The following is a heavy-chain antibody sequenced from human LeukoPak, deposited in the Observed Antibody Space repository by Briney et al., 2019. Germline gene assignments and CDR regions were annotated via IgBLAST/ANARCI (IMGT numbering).Heavy chain of an antibody. J-gene: IGHJ4*02. V-gene: IGHV1-2*02. Sequence: ASVKVSCKASGYTFTGYYMHWVRQAPGQGLEWMGWINPNSGGTNYAQKFQGRVTITRDTSISTAYMELSRLRSDDTAVYYCARKGYSYGHHFDYWGQGTLVTVSS. CDR3: ARKGYSYGHHFDY. CDR2: INPNSGGT. D-gene: IGHD5-18*01. CDR1: GYTFTGYY.